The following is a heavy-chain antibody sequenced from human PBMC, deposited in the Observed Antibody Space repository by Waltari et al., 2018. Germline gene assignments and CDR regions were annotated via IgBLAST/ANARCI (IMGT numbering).Heavy chain of an antibody. CDR2: IYYSGST. V-gene: IGHV4-59*11. J-gene: IGHJ4*02. Sequence: QVQLQESGPGLVKPSETLSLTCTVSGGSISSHYWSWIRQPPGKGLEWIGYIYYSGSTNYNPSLKSRVTISVDTSKNQFSLKLSSVTAADTAVYYCARSDILTGYYWGYFDYWGQGTLVIVSS. D-gene: IGHD3-9*01. CDR1: GGSISSHY. CDR3: ARSDILTGYYWGYFDY.